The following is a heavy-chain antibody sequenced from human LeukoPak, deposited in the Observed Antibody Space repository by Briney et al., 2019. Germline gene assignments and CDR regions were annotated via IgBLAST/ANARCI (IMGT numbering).Heavy chain of an antibody. CDR1: GGSISSYY. V-gene: IGHV4-59*01. CDR3: ARGSRFGELQHFGY. CDR2: IYYSGST. Sequence: SETLSLTCTVSGGSISSYYWSWIRQPPGKGLEWIGYIYYSGSTNYNPSLKSRVTISVDTSKNQFSLKLSSVTAADTAVYYCARGSRFGELQHFGYWGQGTLVTVSS. D-gene: IGHD3-10*01. J-gene: IGHJ4*02.